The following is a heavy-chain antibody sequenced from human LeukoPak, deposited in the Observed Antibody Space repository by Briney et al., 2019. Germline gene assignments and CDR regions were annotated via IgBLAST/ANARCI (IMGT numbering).Heavy chain of an antibody. CDR3: AKTIRANYYGSGSYYNVGDY. D-gene: IGHD3-10*01. V-gene: IGHV3-23*01. J-gene: IGHJ4*02. CDR1: GFTFSSYA. Sequence: GGSLRLSCAASGFTFSSYAMSWVRQAPGKGLEWVPAISGSGGSTYYADSVKGRFTISRDNSKNTLYLQMNSLRAEDTAVYYCAKTIRANYYGSGSYYNVGDYWGQGTLVTVSS. CDR2: ISGSGGST.